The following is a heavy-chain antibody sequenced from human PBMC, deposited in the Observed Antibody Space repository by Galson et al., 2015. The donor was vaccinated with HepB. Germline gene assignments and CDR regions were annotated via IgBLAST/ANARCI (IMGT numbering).Heavy chain of an antibody. V-gene: IGHV3-48*04. CDR1: GFTFSSYS. D-gene: IGHD3-22*01. J-gene: IGHJ3*02. CDR3: AREARWPYYDSGDDAFDI. CDR2: ISSSSSTI. Sequence: SLRLSCAASGFTFSSYSMNWVRQAPGKGLEWVSYISSSSSTIYYADSVKGRFTISRDNAKNSLYLQMNSLRAEDTAVYYCAREARWPYYDSGDDAFDIWGQGTMVTVSS.